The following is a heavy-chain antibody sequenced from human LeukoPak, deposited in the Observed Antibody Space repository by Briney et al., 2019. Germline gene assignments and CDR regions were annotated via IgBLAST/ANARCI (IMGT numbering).Heavy chain of an antibody. V-gene: IGHV1-2*02. Sequence: ASVKVSWKASGYSFTGYHVHWVRQAPGQGLEWMGWINPRSGGTNFAQKFQGRVTMTRDTSISTAYMEVSRLTSDDTAVYYCARDLYSRIADYWGQGTLVTVSS. CDR2: INPRSGGT. CDR3: ARDLYSRIADY. J-gene: IGHJ4*02. D-gene: IGHD2-15*01. CDR1: GYSFTGYH.